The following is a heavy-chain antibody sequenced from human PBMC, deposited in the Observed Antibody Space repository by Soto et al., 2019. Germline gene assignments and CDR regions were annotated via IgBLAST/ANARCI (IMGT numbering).Heavy chain of an antibody. D-gene: IGHD2-2*01. CDR3: ARDEALYCSSTSCPRGFDP. J-gene: IGHJ5*02. CDR2: INPNSGGT. Sequence: ASVKVSCKACGYTFTGYYMHWVRQAPGQGLEWMGWINPNSGGTNHAQKFQGWVTMTRDTSISTAYMELSRLRSDDTAVYYCARDEALYCSSTSCPRGFDPWGQGTLVTVSS. V-gene: IGHV1-2*04. CDR1: GYTFTGYY.